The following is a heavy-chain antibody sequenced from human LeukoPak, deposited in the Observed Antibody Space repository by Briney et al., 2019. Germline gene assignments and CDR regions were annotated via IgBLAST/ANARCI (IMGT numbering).Heavy chain of an antibody. CDR2: ISSSSSTI. V-gene: IGHV3-48*01. J-gene: IGHJ6*03. CDR3: ARDQSENYYYYMDV. Sequence: GGSLRLSCAASGFTFSSYWMSWVRQAPGKGLEWVSYISSSSSTIYHADSVKGRFAISRDNAKNSLYLQMNSLRAEDTAVYYCARDQSENYYYYMDVWGKGTTVTVSS. CDR1: GFTFSSYW.